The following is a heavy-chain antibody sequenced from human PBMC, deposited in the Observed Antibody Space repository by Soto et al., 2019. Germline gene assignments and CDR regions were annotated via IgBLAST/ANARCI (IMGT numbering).Heavy chain of an antibody. CDR1: GGSISSGGYY. CDR3: ARGITMVRGVIHTPYFDY. D-gene: IGHD3-10*01. V-gene: IGHV4-31*03. J-gene: IGHJ4*02. CDR2: IYYSGST. Sequence: SSETLSLTCTVSGGSISSGGYYWSWIRQHPGKGLEWIGYIYYSGSTYYNPSLKSRVTISVDTSKNQFSLKLSSVTAADTAVYCCARGITMVRGVIHTPYFDYWGQGTLVTVSS.